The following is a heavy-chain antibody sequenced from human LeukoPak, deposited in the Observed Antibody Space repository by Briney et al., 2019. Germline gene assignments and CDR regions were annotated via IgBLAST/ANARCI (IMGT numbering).Heavy chain of an antibody. CDR1: GITFSNYV. V-gene: IGHV3-30-3*01. CDR2: ISSDGSDK. J-gene: IGHJ4*02. Sequence: GGSLRLSCAASGITFSNYVMSWVRQAPGKGLEWVALISSDGSDKKYADSVKGRFTMSRDNSKNTLYLQLESLRVEDTAIYYCARDYPADHWGQGTLVTVSS. CDR3: ARDYPADH.